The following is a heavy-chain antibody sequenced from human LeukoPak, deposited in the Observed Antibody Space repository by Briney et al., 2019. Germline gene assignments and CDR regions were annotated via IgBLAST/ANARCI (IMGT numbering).Heavy chain of an antibody. J-gene: IGHJ4*02. Sequence: GGSLRLSCVASGFPFSSYWMTWVRKAPGKGREWVANIKQDGSKKSYVDSVKGRFTISRDNVKNSLYLQMNSLRAEDTAVYYCARVAQDYYDSSRFDYWGQGTLVTVSS. CDR3: ARVAQDYYDSSRFDY. CDR2: IKQDGSKK. V-gene: IGHV3-7*03. CDR1: GFPFSSYW. D-gene: IGHD3-22*01.